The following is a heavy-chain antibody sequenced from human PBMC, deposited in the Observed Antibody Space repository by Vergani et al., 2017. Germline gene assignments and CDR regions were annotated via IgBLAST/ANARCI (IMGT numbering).Heavy chain of an antibody. J-gene: IGHJ5*02. V-gene: IGHV1-2*02. CDR3: ARAPRLSSGWYAGWFDL. CDR2: INCNSGGT. CDR1: GYTFSAYY. D-gene: IGHD6-19*01. Sequence: QVQLVQSGAEVKKSGASVKVSCKTSGYTFSAYYMHWVRQAPGKGLEWMGWINCNSGGTKYAKKFEGRVTMTRDTSINTAYLDLSRLRSDDTAMYFWARAPRLSSGWYAGWFDLWGQGTLVTVSS.